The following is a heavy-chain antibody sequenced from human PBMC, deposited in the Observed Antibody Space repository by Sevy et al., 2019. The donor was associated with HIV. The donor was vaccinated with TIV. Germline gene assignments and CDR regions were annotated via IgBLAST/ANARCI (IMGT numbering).Heavy chain of an antibody. CDR1: GFIFGDLY. V-gene: IGHV3-72*01. J-gene: IGHJ2*01. Sequence: GGSLRLSCAASGFIFGDLYMDWVRQAPGKGLKWIGRIRNKAKSSTTEYAASVKGRFTITRDDSKNSLYLQMNSLKTEDTVRYYCAAVAADRGYFNIWGRGTLVTVSS. CDR3: AAVAADRGYFNI. D-gene: IGHD6-19*01. CDR2: IRNKAKSSTT.